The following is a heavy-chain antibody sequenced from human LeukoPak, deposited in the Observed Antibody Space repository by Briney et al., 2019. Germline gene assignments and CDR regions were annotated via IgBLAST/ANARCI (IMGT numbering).Heavy chain of an antibody. CDR1: GGSISSSSYY. V-gene: IGHV4-39*01. Sequence: SETLSLTCTVSGGSISSSSYYWGWTRQPPGKGLEWIGSIYYSGSTYYNPSLKSRVTISVDTSKNQFSLKLSSVTAADTAVYYCARITYYYDSSGYYPYWYFDLWGRGTLVTVSS. D-gene: IGHD3-22*01. J-gene: IGHJ2*01. CDR2: IYYSGST. CDR3: ARITYYYDSSGYYPYWYFDL.